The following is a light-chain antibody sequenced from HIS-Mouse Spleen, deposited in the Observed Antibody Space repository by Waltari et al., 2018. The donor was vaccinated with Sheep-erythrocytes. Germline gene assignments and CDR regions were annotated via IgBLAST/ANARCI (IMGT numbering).Light chain of an antibody. J-gene: IGLJ1*01. Sequence: QSALTQPRSVSGSPGQSVTISCTGTSSAVGGYNSASWYQQHPGKAPKLMIYDVSKRPSGVPDRFSGSKSGNTACLTISGLQAEDEADYYCCSYAGSYNHVFATGTKVTVL. CDR1: SSAVGGYNS. CDR2: DVS. CDR3: CSYAGSYNHV. V-gene: IGLV2-11*01.